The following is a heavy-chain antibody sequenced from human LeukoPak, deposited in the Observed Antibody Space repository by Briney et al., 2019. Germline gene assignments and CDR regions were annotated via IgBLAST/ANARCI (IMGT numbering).Heavy chain of an antibody. Sequence: GGSLRLSCAASGFTFSSYGMHWVRQAPGKGLEWVAFIRYDGSNKYYADSVKGRFTIYRDNSKNTLYLQMNSLRAADTAVYYCAKFPSHCSGGSCYPYDYWGQGTLVTVSS. CDR2: IRYDGSNK. CDR3: AKFPSHCSGGSCYPYDY. CDR1: GFTFSSYG. D-gene: IGHD2-15*01. J-gene: IGHJ4*02. V-gene: IGHV3-30*02.